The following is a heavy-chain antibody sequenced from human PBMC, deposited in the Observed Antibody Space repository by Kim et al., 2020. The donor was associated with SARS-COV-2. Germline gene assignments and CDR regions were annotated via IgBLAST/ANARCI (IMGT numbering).Heavy chain of an antibody. Sequence: GESLKISCKGSGYSFTTYWIGWVRQMPGKGLEWMGIIYPGDSDTRYSPSFQGQVTISANKSISTAYLQWSSLKASDTAIYYCARLGGTTVTKNNWFDPWGQGTLVTVSS. D-gene: IGHD4-17*01. CDR3: ARLGGTTVTKNNWFDP. J-gene: IGHJ5*02. V-gene: IGHV5-51*01. CDR2: IYPGDSDT. CDR1: GYSFTTYW.